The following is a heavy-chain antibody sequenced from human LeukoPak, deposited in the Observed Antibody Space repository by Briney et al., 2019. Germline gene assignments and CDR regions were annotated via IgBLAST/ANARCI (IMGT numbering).Heavy chain of an antibody. CDR2: LTGSGRTT. CDR3: TRDLKD. V-gene: IGHV3-23*01. CDR1: GFTFSVYP. Sequence: GGSLRLSCVTSGFTFSVYPMTWVRQVRGKGLEWVSSLTGSGRTTQYADFVKGRFSISRDNARRTLYLQMNSLRAEDTAMYYCTRDLKDWGQGTLVTVSS. J-gene: IGHJ4*02.